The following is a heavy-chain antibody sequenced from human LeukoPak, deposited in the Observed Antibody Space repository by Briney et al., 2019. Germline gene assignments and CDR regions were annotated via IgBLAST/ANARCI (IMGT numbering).Heavy chain of an antibody. CDR1: GFTFSSYS. CDR3: ARTVVAAKTYYFDY. CDR2: ISSSSSYI. J-gene: IGHJ4*02. Sequence: GGSLRLSCAVSGFTFSSYSMNWVRQAPGKGLEWVSSISSSSSYIYYADSVKGRFTISRDNAKNSLYLEMNSLRPEDTALYYCARTVVAAKTYYFDYWGRGTLVTVSS. V-gene: IGHV3-21*04. D-gene: IGHD2-15*01.